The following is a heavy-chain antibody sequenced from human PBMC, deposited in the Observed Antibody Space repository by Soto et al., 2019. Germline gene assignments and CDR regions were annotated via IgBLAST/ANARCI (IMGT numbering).Heavy chain of an antibody. CDR2: ISYDGSNK. D-gene: IGHD3-3*01. J-gene: IGHJ5*02. CDR1: GFTFSSYG. Sequence: GGSLRLSCAASGFTFSSYGMHWVRQAPGKGLEWVAVISYDGSNKYYAASVKGRFTISRDNSNTPLYLQMNSLRAEDTAVYYCAKDRYYDFWSGYENWFDPWGQGTLVTVSS. CDR3: AKDRYYDFWSGYENWFDP. V-gene: IGHV3-30*18.